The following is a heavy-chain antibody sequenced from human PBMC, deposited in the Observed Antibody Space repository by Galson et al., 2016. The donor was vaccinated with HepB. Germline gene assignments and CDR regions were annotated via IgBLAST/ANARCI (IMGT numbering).Heavy chain of an antibody. CDR2: IYPGDSDT. CDR1: GYSFTSYW. Sequence: QSGAEVKKPGESLKISCKGSGYSFTSYWIDWVRQMPGKGLEWMGIIYPGDSDTRYSPSFQGQVTISADKSINTAYLQWSSLKASDTAMYYCARHRRYCTNGVCYPGAVDIWGQGTMVTVSS. D-gene: IGHD2-8*01. V-gene: IGHV5-51*01. CDR3: ARHRRYCTNGVCYPGAVDI. J-gene: IGHJ3*02.